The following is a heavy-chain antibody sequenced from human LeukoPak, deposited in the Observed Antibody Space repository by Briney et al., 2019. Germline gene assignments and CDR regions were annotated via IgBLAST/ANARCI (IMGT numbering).Heavy chain of an antibody. J-gene: IGHJ4*02. CDR3: ARDTISVVDY. D-gene: IGHD2-8*01. V-gene: IGHV1-18*01. Sequence: ASVKVSCKASGYTFTSYGISWVRQAPGQGLEWMGWISAYNGNTNYAQKFQGRVTMTRDTSISTAYMELSRLRSDDTAVYYCARDTISVVDYWGQGTLVTVSS. CDR1: GYTFTSYG. CDR2: ISAYNGNT.